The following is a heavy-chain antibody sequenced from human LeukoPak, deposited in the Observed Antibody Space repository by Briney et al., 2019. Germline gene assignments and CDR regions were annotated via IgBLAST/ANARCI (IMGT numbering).Heavy chain of an antibody. V-gene: IGHV4-34*01. Sequence: PSETLSLTCAVYGGSFSGYYWSWIRQPPGKGLEWIGEINHSGSTNYNPSLKSRVTISVGTSKNQFSLKLSSVTAADTAVYYCARPHSTFFDQDAAYYFDYWGQGTLVTVSS. D-gene: IGHD3-3*01. J-gene: IGHJ4*02. CDR3: ARPHSTFFDQDAAYYFDY. CDR2: INHSGST. CDR1: GGSFSGYY.